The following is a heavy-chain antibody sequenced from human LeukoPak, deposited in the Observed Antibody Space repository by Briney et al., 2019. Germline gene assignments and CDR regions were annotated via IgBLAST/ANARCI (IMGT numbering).Heavy chain of an antibody. V-gene: IGHV3-23*01. D-gene: IGHD3-10*01. CDR1: GFTFSHYA. CDR2: ISGSGSDT. J-gene: IGHJ4*02. CDR3: ARPSYSSGSFFDY. Sequence: GGSLRLSCAASGFTFSHYAMSWVRQAPGKGLERVSGISGSGSDTFYADSVKGRFTISRDNSKNTLYLQMSSLRADDTAVYYCARPSYSSGSFFDYWGQGTLVTVSS.